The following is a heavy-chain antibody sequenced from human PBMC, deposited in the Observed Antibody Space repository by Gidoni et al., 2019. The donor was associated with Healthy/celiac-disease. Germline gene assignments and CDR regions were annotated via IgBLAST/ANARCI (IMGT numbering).Heavy chain of an antibody. CDR3: ARANYAETAFDI. V-gene: IGHV1-69*01. D-gene: IGHD2-2*01. Sequence: VKKPESSVKVSCKASGGTFSSYAISWVRQAPGQGLEWMGGIIPIFGTANYAQKFQGRVTITADESTSTAYMELSSLRSEDTAVYYCARANYAETAFDIWGQGTMVTVSS. CDR1: GGTFSSYA. J-gene: IGHJ3*02. CDR2: IIPIFGTA.